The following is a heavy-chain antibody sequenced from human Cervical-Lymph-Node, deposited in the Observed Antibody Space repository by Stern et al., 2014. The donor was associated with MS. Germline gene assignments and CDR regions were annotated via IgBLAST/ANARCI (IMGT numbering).Heavy chain of an antibody. J-gene: IGHJ6*02. CDR1: GYTFSSYG. D-gene: IGHD3-10*01. Sequence: VQLVESGAEVTKPGASVKVSCKTSGYTFSSYGFSWVRLAPGQRPEWMGWISGHNGNTNLAERFQGRLTMTTDTSTRTAYMELRSLRYDDTAVYFCARDPGGYFYGMDVWGQGTAVTVSS. CDR2: ISGHNGNT. CDR3: ARDPGGYFYGMDV. V-gene: IGHV1-18*01.